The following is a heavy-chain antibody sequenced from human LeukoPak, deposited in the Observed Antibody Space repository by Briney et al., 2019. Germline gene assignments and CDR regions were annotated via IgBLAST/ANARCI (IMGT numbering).Heavy chain of an antibody. V-gene: IGHV3-21*01. CDR2: ISSSSSYI. CDR3: ARDNRITMVRGVMPDDWCFDL. CDR1: GFTFRSYS. J-gene: IGHJ2*01. Sequence: RPGGSLRLSCAASGFTFRSYSMNWVRQAPGKGLEGVSSISSSSSYIYYADSVKGRFTISRDNAKNSLYLHMNSLRPEDTAVDYCARDNRITMVRGVMPDDWCFDLLGRGTLVTVSS. D-gene: IGHD3-10*01.